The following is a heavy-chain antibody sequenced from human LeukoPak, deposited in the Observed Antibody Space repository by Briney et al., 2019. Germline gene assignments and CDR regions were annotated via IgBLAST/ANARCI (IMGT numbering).Heavy chain of an antibody. CDR3: AKDVGFLEWLVCFDY. V-gene: IGHV3-23*01. CDR1: GFTFSSYA. CDR2: ISGSGGST. Sequence: GGSLRLSCAANGFTFSSYAMSWVRQAPGKGLEWVPGISGSGGSTYYAVSVKGRFTISRDNSKNTLYLQMNGLRAEDTALYCCAKDVGFLEWLVCFDYWGQGTLVTVSS. J-gene: IGHJ4*02. D-gene: IGHD3-3*01.